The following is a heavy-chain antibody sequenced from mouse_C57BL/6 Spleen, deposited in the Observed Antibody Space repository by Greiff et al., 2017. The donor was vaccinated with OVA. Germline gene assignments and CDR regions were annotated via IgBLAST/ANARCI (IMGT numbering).Heavy chain of an antibody. CDR3: AYYCGSGAYFDD. Sequence: VQLQQPGTELVKPGASVKLSCKASGYTFTSYWMHWVKQRPGQGLEWIGNINPSNGGTNYNEKFKGKATLTVDKSSSTAYMQLSSLTSEDSAVYYCAYYCGSGAYFDDWGKGTTLTVSS. V-gene: IGHV1-53*01. CDR2: INPSNGGT. D-gene: IGHD1-1*01. J-gene: IGHJ2*01. CDR1: GYTFTSYW.